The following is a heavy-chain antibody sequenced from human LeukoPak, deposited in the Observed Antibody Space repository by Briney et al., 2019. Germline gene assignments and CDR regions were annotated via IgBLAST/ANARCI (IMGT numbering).Heavy chain of an antibody. V-gene: IGHV1-18*01. CDR1: GYTFTSYG. Sequence: GASVKVSCKASGYTFTSYGISWVRQAPGQGLEWMGWISAYNGDTNYAQKLQGRVTMTTDKSTSTAYMELRSLRSDDTAVYHCATTPRGLIFDYWGQGTLVTVSS. CDR2: ISAYNGDT. J-gene: IGHJ4*02. CDR3: ATTPRGLIFDY. D-gene: IGHD3-16*01.